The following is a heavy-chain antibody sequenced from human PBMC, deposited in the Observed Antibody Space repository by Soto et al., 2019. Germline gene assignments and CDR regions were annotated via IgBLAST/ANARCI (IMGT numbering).Heavy chain of an antibody. Sequence: KPSETLSITCTVSGDSINSSIYYWGWNRQPPGKGLDWIGSIYYSGSTNYNPSLKSRVTISVDKSKNQSSLELSTVTAADTAVYYCARVSDRYNWNEYYYYYYGMDVWGQGTTVTVSS. V-gene: IGHV4-39*07. J-gene: IGHJ6*02. D-gene: IGHD1-1*01. CDR3: ARVSDRYNWNEYYYYYYGMDV. CDR1: GDSINSSIYY. CDR2: IYYSGST.